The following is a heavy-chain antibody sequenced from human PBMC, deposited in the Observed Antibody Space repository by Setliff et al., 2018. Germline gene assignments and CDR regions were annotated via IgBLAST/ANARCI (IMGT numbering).Heavy chain of an antibody. CDR2: IKGDGSEK. CDR3: ARDGYPGTS. Sequence: GGSLRLSCVGSGFTFSDYWMSWVRQAPGKGLEWVANIKGDGSEKFYLASVKGRFTISRDNARNSLYLQMNSLRVEDTAVYYCARDGYPGTSWGQGTLVTVSS. V-gene: IGHV3-7*03. J-gene: IGHJ5*02. CDR1: GFTFSDYW. D-gene: IGHD2-2*03.